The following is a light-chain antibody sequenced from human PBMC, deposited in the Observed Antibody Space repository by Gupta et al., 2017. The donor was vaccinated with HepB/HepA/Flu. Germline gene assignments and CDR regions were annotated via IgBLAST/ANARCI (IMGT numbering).Light chain of an antibody. Sequence: DIQMTQSPSSLSASVGDRVTITCQASQDISNYLNWYQQKPGKAPKLLIYDASNLETGVPSRFSGSGSGTDFTFTISSLQPEDIATYYCQQYDNLPHTFGRGTRVDMK. CDR3: QQYDNLPHT. J-gene: IGKJ4*01. CDR1: QDISNY. V-gene: IGKV1-33*01. CDR2: DAS.